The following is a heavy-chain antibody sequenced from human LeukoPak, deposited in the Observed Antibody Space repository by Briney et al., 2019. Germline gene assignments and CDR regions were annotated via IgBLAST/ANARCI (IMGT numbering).Heavy chain of an antibody. D-gene: IGHD3-22*01. CDR1: GFTFSGYG. V-gene: IGHV3-23*01. CDR2: ISSSGGST. J-gene: IGHJ4*02. Sequence: PGGSLRLSCAASGFTFSGYGMSWVRQAPWKGLEWVSAISSSGGSTYYADSVKGRFTISRDNSKNTLYLQMNSLRAEDTAVYYCAKARFGYYDSSGYYYVPSDYWGQGTLVTVSS. CDR3: AKARFGYYDSSGYYYVPSDY.